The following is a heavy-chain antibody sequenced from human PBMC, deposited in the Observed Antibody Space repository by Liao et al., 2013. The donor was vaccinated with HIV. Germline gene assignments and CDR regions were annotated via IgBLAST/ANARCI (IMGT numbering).Heavy chain of an antibody. CDR1: GASISSYY. V-gene: IGHV4-59*04. CDR3: ARGRGGGESFDI. D-gene: IGHD3-10*01. Sequence: QVQLQESGPGLVKPSETLSLTCTVSGASISSYYWSWIRQPPGRGLEWIGEIFHSGTTFYNPSLKSRVTISVDTSKNQFSLKLRSVTAADTAVYYCARGRGGGESFDIWGHGTMVTVSS. J-gene: IGHJ3*02. CDR2: IFHSGTT.